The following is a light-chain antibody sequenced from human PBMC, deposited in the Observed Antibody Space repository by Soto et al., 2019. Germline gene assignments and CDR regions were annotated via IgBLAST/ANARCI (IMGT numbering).Light chain of an antibody. Sequence: EIVLTQSPATLSLSPGERATLSCRASQSVNTYLAWYQQRPGQAPRLLMYDASNRATGIPARFSGRGSGTYFTLTIDSLEPEDFAVYYCQQRSDWPLTFGGGTKVEIK. J-gene: IGKJ4*01. CDR3: QQRSDWPLT. CDR2: DAS. V-gene: IGKV3-11*01. CDR1: QSVNTY.